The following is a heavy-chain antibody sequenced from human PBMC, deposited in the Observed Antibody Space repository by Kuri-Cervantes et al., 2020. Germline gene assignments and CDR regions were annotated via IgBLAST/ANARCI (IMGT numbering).Heavy chain of an antibody. D-gene: IGHD6-19*01. CDR3: ARVGVCSSGWTFDY. J-gene: IGHJ4*02. CDR1: GGSISSSSSY. Sequence: GSLRLSCTVSGGSISSSSSYWGWIRQPPGKGLXWIGSIYYSGCTYYNPSLKSRVTISVDTXKNQFSLKLSSVTAADTAXYYCARVGVCSSGWTFDYWGQGTLVTVSS. CDR2: IYYSGCT. V-gene: IGHV4-39*07.